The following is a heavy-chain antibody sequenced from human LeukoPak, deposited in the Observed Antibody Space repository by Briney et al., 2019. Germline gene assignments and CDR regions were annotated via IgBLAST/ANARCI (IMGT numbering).Heavy chain of an antibody. CDR3: ASPSHYYDSCGYYPFDY. D-gene: IGHD3-22*01. J-gene: IGHJ4*02. CDR2: IIPILGIA. V-gene: IGHV1-69*04. Sequence: SVKVSCKASGGTFSSDAISWVRQAPGQGLEWMGRIIPILGIANYAQKFQGRVTITADKSTSTAYMELSSLRSEDTAVYYCASPSHYYDSCGYYPFDYWGQGTLVTVSS. CDR1: GGTFSSDA.